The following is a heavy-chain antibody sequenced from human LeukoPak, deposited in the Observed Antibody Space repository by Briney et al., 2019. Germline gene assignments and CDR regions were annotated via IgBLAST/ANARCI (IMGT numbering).Heavy chain of an antibody. CDR2: IYPGDSDT. CDR1: GYSFTTYW. Sequence: GESLEISCQVSGYSFTTYWIGWVRQLPGRGLEWMGIIYPGDSDTRYSPSFQGQVTISVDKSITTAYLQWSSLKASDTAMFYCARAGMEATYFDFWGQGTLVTVSS. J-gene: IGHJ4*02. CDR3: ARAGMEATYFDF. D-gene: IGHD1-26*01. V-gene: IGHV5-51*01.